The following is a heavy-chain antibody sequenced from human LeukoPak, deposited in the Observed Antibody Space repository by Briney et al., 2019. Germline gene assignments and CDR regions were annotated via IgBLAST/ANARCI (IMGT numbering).Heavy chain of an antibody. J-gene: IGHJ4*02. V-gene: IGHV3-73*01. CDR1: GFTFSGSA. CDR3: TTRLQITTILDY. CDR2: IRSKANSYAT. Sequence: GGSLRLSCAASGFTFSGSAMHWVRQASGKGLEWVGRIRSKANSYATAYAASVKGRFTISRDDSKNTAYLQMNSLKTEDTAVYYCTTRLQITTILDYWGQGTLVTVSS. D-gene: IGHD3-22*01.